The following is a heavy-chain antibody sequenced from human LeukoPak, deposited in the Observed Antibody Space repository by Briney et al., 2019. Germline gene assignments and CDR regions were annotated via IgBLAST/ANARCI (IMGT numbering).Heavy chain of an antibody. CDR3: ASSIAAAVK. Sequence: GGSLRLSCAASGFTFSSYAMSWVCHAPGKGLEWVSAISGSGGSTYYADSVKGRFTVSRDNSKNTLYLQMNSLRAEDTAVYYCASSIAAAVKWGQGTLVTVS. CDR2: ISGSGGST. D-gene: IGHD6-13*01. CDR1: GFTFSSYA. J-gene: IGHJ4*02. V-gene: IGHV3-23*01.